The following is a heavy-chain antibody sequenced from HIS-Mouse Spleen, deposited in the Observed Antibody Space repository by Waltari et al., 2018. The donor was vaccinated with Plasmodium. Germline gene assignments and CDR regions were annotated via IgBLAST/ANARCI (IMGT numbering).Heavy chain of an antibody. CDR1: GGSFSGYY. J-gene: IGHJ4*02. CDR3: ARLVVVASKDSY. CDR2: INHSGIT. Sequence: QVQLQQWGAGLLKPSETLSLTYAVYGGSFSGYYWSWISQPPGKGLEWIGEINHSGITNYNPSLKSRVTISVDTSKTQFSLKLSSVTAADTAVYYCARLVVVASKDSYWGQGTLVTVSS. D-gene: IGHD2-15*01. V-gene: IGHV4-34*01.